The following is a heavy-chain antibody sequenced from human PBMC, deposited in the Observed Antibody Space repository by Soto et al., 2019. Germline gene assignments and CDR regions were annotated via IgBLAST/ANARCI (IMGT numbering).Heavy chain of an antibody. V-gene: IGHV1-18*04. CDR2: SSAYNGNT. CDR3: ARDLPAVRGSGSYGLDY. Sequence: ASVKVSCKASGYTFTSYGISWVRQAPGQGLEWMGWSSAYNGNTNYAQKLQGRVTITADESTSTAYMELSSLRSEDTAVYYCARDLPAVRGSGSYGLDYWGQGTLVTVSS. D-gene: IGHD3-10*01. J-gene: IGHJ4*02. CDR1: GYTFTSYG.